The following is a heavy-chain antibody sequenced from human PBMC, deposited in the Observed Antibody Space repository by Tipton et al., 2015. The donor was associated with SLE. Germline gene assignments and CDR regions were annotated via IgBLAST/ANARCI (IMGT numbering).Heavy chain of an antibody. Sequence: SLRLSCAASGFTFSSYGMHWVRQAPGKGLGWVAFIRYGGSNKYYADSVKGRFTISRDNSKNTLYLQMNSLRAEDTAVYYCAREAESSLNWFDPWGQGTLVTVSS. V-gene: IGHV3-30*02. CDR1: GFTFSSYG. D-gene: IGHD6-13*01. CDR3: AREAESSLNWFDP. CDR2: IRYGGSNK. J-gene: IGHJ5*02.